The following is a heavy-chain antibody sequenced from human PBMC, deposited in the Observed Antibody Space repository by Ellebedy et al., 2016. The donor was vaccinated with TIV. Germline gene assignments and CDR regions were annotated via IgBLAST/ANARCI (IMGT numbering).Heavy chain of an antibody. J-gene: IGHJ6*02. V-gene: IGHV1-2*02. CDR2: INPNSGGT. D-gene: IGHD2-8*01. CDR3: ARSLSWSQDYYYGMDV. Sequence: AASVKVSCKASGYTFTNYDLSWVRQAPGQGLEWMGWINPNSGGTNYAQKFQGRVTMTRDPSISTAYMALSRLSSDDTAVYYCARSLSWSQDYYYGMDVWGQGTTVTVSS. CDR1: GYTFTNYD.